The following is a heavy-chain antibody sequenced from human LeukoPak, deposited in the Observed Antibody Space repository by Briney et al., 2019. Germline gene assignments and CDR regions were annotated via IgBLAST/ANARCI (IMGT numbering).Heavy chain of an antibody. V-gene: IGHV3-74*01. CDR3: AKPSSGNYPPTGY. CDR1: GFTFTNYW. CDR2: LPPDELDI. J-gene: IGHJ4*02. Sequence: GGSLRLSCAASGFTFTNYWMHWVRQAPGMGLVWVSRLPPDELDIIYADSVKGRFTISRDNSKNTLYLQINSLRAEDTAVYYCAKPSSGNYPPTGYWGQGTLVTVSS. D-gene: IGHD1-26*01.